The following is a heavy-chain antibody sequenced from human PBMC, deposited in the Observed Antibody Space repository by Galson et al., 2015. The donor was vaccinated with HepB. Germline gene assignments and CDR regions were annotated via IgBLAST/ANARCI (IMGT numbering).Heavy chain of an antibody. Sequence: SLRLSCAASGFTFSSYAMSWVRQAPGKGLEWVSAISGSGGSTYYADSVKGRFTISRDNSKNTLYLQMNSLRAEDTAVYYCAKDQERQWLAIRNAFDIWGQGTMVTVSS. CDR2: ISGSGGST. CDR3: AKDQERQWLAIRNAFDI. V-gene: IGHV3-23*01. J-gene: IGHJ3*02. CDR1: GFTFSSYA. D-gene: IGHD6-19*01.